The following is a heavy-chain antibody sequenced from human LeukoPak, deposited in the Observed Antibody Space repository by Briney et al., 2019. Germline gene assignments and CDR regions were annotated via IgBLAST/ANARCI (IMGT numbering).Heavy chain of an antibody. J-gene: IGHJ3*02. CDR1: SYSISSVYY. Sequence: PSETLSLTCTLSSYSISSVYYWGWLRQTPGKGPEWMGSINHSGTTYYNPSLQSRVTISVDPSQNQLSLRLASVAAADTAVYYCARGGDSEAFDIWGQGTMVTVSS. V-gene: IGHV4-38-2*02. CDR2: INHSGTT. CDR3: ARGGDSEAFDI. D-gene: IGHD2-21*01.